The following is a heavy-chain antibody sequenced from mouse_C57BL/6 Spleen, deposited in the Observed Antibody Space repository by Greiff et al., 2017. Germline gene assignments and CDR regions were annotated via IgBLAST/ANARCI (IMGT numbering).Heavy chain of an antibody. J-gene: IGHJ3*01. V-gene: IGHV1-55*01. Sequence: QVQLQQSGAELVKPGASVKMSCKASGYTFTSYWITWVKQRPGQGLEWIGDIYPGSGSTNYNEKFKSKATLTVDTSSSTAYMQLSSLTSEDSAVYYCARSPITTVVDWFAYWGQGTLVTVSA. CDR3: ARSPITTVVDWFAY. CDR2: IYPGSGST. CDR1: GYTFTSYW. D-gene: IGHD1-1*01.